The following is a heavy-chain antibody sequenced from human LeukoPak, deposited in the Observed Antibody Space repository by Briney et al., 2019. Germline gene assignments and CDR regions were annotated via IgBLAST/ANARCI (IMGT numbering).Heavy chain of an antibody. D-gene: IGHD3-10*01. J-gene: IGHJ3*02. CDR1: GYTFTGCY. V-gene: IGHV1-2*02. CDR3: ARGLSPGSPSAFDI. CDR2: INPNNDGT. Sequence: ASVKVSCKASGYTFTGCYMHWVRQAPGQGLEWMGWINPNNDGTNYAQKFQGRVTMTRDTSISTAYMELSRLRSDDTAVYYCARGLSPGSPSAFDIWGQGTMVTVSS.